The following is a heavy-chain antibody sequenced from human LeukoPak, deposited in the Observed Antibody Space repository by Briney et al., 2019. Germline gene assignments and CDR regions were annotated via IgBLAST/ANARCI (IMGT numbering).Heavy chain of an antibody. Sequence: GGSLRLSCAASGFTFNNAWMNWVRQAPGKGLEWVGRIKSKTDGGTTDYAAPVKGRFTISRDDSKNTLYMQMNSLKTEDTAVYYCISSISGGSGPLGYWGQGTLVTVSS. CDR3: ISSISGGSGPLGY. V-gene: IGHV3-15*01. CDR1: GFTFNNAW. CDR2: IKSKTDGGTT. J-gene: IGHJ4*02. D-gene: IGHD3-10*01.